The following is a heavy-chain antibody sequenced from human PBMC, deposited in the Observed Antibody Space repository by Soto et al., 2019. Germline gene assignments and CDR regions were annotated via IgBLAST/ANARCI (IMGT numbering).Heavy chain of an antibody. CDR1: GFTFSSYD. V-gene: IGHV3-13*01. CDR2: IGTAGDT. J-gene: IGHJ4*02. D-gene: IGHD3-10*01. CDR3: ARAQAYGSGSSFDY. Sequence: GGSLRLSCAASGFTFSSYDMHWVRQATGKGLEWVSAIGTAGDTYYPGSVKGRFTISRENAKNSLYLQMNSLRAGDTAVYYCARAQAYGSGSSFDYWGQGTLVTVSS.